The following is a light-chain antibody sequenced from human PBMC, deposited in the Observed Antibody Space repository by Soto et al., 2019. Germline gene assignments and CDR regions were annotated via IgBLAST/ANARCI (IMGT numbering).Light chain of an antibody. CDR3: QQYGSSPLMYT. Sequence: EIVLTQSPGTLSLSPGERATLSCRASQSVSSNYLAWYQQKPGQAPRLLSYGASSRATGIPDRFSGSGSGTDFTLTISRLEPEDFAVYYCQQYGSSPLMYTFGQGTELEIK. J-gene: IGKJ2*01. CDR1: QSVSSNY. V-gene: IGKV3-20*01. CDR2: GAS.